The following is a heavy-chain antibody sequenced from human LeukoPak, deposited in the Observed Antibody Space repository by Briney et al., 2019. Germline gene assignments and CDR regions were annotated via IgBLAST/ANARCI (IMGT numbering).Heavy chain of an antibody. Sequence: GGSLRLSCAASGFTFSSYSMNWVRQAPGKGLEWVSYISVTSKTIYYADSVKGRFTSSRDNAKNSLYLQMNSLRAEDTAEYYCARDLTYNYDSSGFYRDAYDVWGQGTMVTVSS. CDR3: ARDLTYNYDSSGFYRDAYDV. CDR2: ISVTSKTI. D-gene: IGHD3-22*01. CDR1: GFTFSSYS. J-gene: IGHJ3*01. V-gene: IGHV3-48*01.